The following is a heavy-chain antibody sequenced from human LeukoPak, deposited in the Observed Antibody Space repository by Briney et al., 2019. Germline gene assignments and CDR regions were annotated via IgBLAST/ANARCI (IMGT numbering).Heavy chain of an antibody. J-gene: IGHJ4*02. Sequence: PGGSLRLSCAASGFTFSSYSMNWVRQAPGKGLEWVSSISSSSSYIYYADSVKGRFTISRDNAKNSLYLQMNSLRAEDTAAYYCARVGYSYGYVGLYYFDYWGQGTLVTVSS. V-gene: IGHV3-21*01. CDR3: ARVGYSYGYVGLYYFDY. D-gene: IGHD5-18*01. CDR1: GFTFSSYS. CDR2: ISSSSSYI.